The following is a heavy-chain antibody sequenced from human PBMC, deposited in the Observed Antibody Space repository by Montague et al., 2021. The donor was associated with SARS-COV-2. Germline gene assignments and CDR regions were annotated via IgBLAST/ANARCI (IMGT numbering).Heavy chain of an antibody. V-gene: IGHV4-34*01. J-gene: IGHJ4*02. CDR3: ARGSGQWLVRSAHYYYFDY. CDR2: INHSGST. Sequence: SETLSLTCTVYGGSFSGYYWSWIRQPPGKGLEWIGEINHSGSTNXNPSLKSRVTISVDTSKNQFSLKLSSVTAADTAVYYCARGSGQWLVRSAHYYYFDYWGQGTLVTVSS. CDR1: GGSFSGYY. D-gene: IGHD6-19*01.